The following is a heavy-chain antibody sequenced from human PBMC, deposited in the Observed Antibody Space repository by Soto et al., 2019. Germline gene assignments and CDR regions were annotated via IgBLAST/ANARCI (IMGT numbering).Heavy chain of an antibody. CDR2: IVPMSGTP. J-gene: IGHJ4*02. CDR3: ARKWGGDSTGGGCFSLDF. D-gene: IGHD2-15*01. Sequence: QVQLVQSGAEVKKPGSSVNVSCKVSGATFRTNPIAWVRQAPGQGLEWMGVIVPMSGTPKYAQKFQDRVTIIADQSTSTAYMELSILSSEDTAVWYCARKWGGDSTGGGCFSLDFWGPGALLTVSS. CDR1: GATFRTNP. V-gene: IGHV1-69*01.